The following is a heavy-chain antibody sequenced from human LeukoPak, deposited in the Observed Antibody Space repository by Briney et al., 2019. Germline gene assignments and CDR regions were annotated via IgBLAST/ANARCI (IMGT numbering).Heavy chain of an antibody. CDR1: GFTFRNYY. D-gene: IGHD3-9*01. V-gene: IGHV3-23*01. J-gene: IGHJ4*02. CDR2: ISGSGDSI. CDR3: AKSFLTGYSLFDS. Sequence: PGGSLRLSCAASGFTFRNYYMSWVRQAPGKGLEWVSAISGSGDSIFYADSVKGRFTISRDNSKTTLYVQMNSLRAEDTSVYYCAKSFLTGYSLFDSWGQGTLVTVSS.